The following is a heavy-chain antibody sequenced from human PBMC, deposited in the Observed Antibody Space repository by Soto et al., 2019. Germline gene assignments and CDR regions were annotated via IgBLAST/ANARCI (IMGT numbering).Heavy chain of an antibody. CDR2: IKQDGSEK. J-gene: IGHJ4*02. CDR3: ARITSPGYFDS. V-gene: IGHV3-7*05. D-gene: IGHD1-20*01. Sequence: EVQLVESGGGLVQPGGSLRLSCAASGFPFSSHWMTWVRQAPGKGLEWVAYIKQDGSEKYYVDSVMGRFTMSRDNTQSSLSLQMNTLRVEDSAVYYCARITSPGYFDSWAQGTLVTVSS. CDR1: GFPFSSHW.